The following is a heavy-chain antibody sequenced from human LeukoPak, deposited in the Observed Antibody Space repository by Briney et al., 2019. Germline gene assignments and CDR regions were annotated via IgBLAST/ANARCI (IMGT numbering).Heavy chain of an antibody. D-gene: IGHD5-12*01. CDR3: ARDTGYSGYDVLIDY. Sequence: GASVKVSCKASGGTFSSYAISWVRQAPGQGLGWMGGIIPIFGTANYAQKFQGRVTITTDESTSTAYMELSSLRSEDTAVYYCARDTGYSGYDVLIDYWGQGTLVTVSS. CDR1: GGTFSSYA. CDR2: IIPIFGTA. V-gene: IGHV1-69*05. J-gene: IGHJ4*02.